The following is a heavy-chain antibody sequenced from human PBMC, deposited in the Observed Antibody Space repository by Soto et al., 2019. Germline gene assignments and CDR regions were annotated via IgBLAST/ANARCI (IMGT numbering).Heavy chain of an antibody. J-gene: IGHJ6*02. V-gene: IGHV4-31*03. CDR3: ARDEGGSGIPFVDV. CDR1: GGSISSGGYY. CDR2: IYYSGST. Sequence: QVQLQESGPGLVKPSQTLSLTCTVSGGSISSGGYYWSWIRQHPGKGLEWIGYIYYSGSTYYNPSLKSRVTPSVDTSKNQFSLKLSSVTAADTAVYYCARDEGGSGIPFVDVWGQGTTVTVSS. D-gene: IGHD3-10*01.